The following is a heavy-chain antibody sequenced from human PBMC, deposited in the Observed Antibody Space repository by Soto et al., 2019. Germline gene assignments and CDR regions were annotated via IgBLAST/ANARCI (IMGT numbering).Heavy chain of an antibody. J-gene: IGHJ5*02. Sequence: QVQLVQSGAEVKKPGASVKVSCKAYGYTFTSYAMHWVRQAPGQRLEWMGWINAGNGNTKYSQKFQGRVTITRDTSASTAYMELSSLRSEDTAVYYCARDRFTMVRGVLGWFDPWGQGTLVTVSS. CDR2: INAGNGNT. V-gene: IGHV1-3*01. CDR1: GYTFTSYA. CDR3: ARDRFTMVRGVLGWFDP. D-gene: IGHD3-10*01.